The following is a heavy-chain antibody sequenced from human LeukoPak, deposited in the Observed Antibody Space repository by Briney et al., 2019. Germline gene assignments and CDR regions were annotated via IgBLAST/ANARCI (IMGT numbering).Heavy chain of an antibody. CDR3: ANVWGSYRYLDY. V-gene: IGHV3-23*01. D-gene: IGHD3-16*02. CDR2: ISGSGGST. Sequence: GGSLRLSCAASGFTFSSYAMSWVRQAPGKGLEWVSAISGSGGSTYYADSVKGRFTISRDNSKNTLYLQMNSLRAGDTAAYYCANVWGSYRYLDYWGQGTLVTVSS. CDR1: GFTFSSYA. J-gene: IGHJ4*02.